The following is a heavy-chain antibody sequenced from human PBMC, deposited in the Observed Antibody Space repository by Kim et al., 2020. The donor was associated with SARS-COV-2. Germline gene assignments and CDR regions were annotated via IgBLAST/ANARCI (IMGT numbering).Heavy chain of an antibody. Sequence: GGSLRLSCAASGFTFSSYAMSWVRQAPGKGLEWVSAISGSGGSTYYADSVKGRFTISRDNSKNTLYLQMNSLRAEDTAVYYCAKVGYYGSGSYFYFYYWGQGTLVTVSS. CDR2: ISGSGGST. CDR3: AKVGYYGSGSYFYFYY. D-gene: IGHD3-10*01. CDR1: GFTFSSYA. V-gene: IGHV3-23*01. J-gene: IGHJ4*02.